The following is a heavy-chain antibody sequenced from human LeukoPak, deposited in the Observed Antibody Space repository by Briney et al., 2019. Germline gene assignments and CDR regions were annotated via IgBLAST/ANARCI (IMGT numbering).Heavy chain of an antibody. J-gene: IGHJ4*02. CDR1: GFTFSSYS. D-gene: IGHD6-19*01. Sequence: GGSLRLSCVASGFTFSSYSINWVRQAPGKGLEWLSYISSSGSTIYYADSVKGRFTISRDNAKNSLYLQMNSLRAEDTAVYYCAVGYSSGWTFDYWGQGTLVTVSS. CDR3: AVGYSSGWTFDY. CDR2: ISSSGSTI. V-gene: IGHV3-48*04.